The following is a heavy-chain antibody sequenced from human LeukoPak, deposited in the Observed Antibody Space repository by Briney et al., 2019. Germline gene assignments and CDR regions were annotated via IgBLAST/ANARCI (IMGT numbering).Heavy chain of an antibody. Sequence: GGSLRLSCAASGFTFSSYSMNWVRQAPGKGLEWVSSISSSSSYIYYADSVKGRFTISRDNAKNSLYLQMNSLRAEGTAVYYCAREKTYYYDSSAPSYAFDIWGQGTMVTVSS. CDR3: AREKTYYYDSSAPSYAFDI. D-gene: IGHD3-22*01. CDR2: ISSSSSYI. CDR1: GFTFSSYS. J-gene: IGHJ3*02. V-gene: IGHV3-21*01.